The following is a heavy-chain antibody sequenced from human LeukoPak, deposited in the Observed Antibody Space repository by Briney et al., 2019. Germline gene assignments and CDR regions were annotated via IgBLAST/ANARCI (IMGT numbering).Heavy chain of an antibody. J-gene: IGHJ4*02. CDR3: ARAVRGYFDY. V-gene: IGHV1-69*05. CDR1: GYTFTSYG. CDR2: IIPIFGTA. Sequence: GASVKVSCKASGYTFTSYGISWVRQAPGQGLEWMGRIIPIFGTANYAQKFQGRVTITTDESTSTAYMELSSLRSEDTAVYYWARAVRGYFDYWGQGTLVTVSS.